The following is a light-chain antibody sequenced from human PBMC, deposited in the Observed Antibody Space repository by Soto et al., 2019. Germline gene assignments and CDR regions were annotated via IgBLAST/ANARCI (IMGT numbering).Light chain of an antibody. Sequence: EIVMTQSPATLSVSPGERATLSCRASQSVSSNLAWYQQKPGQAPRLLIYGASTRATGIPARFSGSGSGTEFTLTISSLQSEDFAVYYCQQYNNVLLTFGGGTKVEIK. CDR1: QSVSSN. V-gene: IGKV3-15*01. CDR3: QQYNNVLLT. J-gene: IGKJ4*01. CDR2: GAS.